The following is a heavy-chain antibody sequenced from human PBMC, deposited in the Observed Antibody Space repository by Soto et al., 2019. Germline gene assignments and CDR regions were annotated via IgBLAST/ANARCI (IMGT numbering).Heavy chain of an antibody. Sequence: PSETLSPTCTVSDGSISSDDYYWSWIRQAPGRGLEWIGYIHSSGSIYYNPSLKSRTTMSIDTAGNQFSLQVSSVTVADTAVYYCARDLDGLHDDTSGPFPRPGWGQGTLVTVSS. CDR3: ARDLDGLHDDTSGPFPRPG. V-gene: IGHV4-30-4*01. D-gene: IGHD3-22*01. CDR1: DGSISSDDYY. J-gene: IGHJ1*01. CDR2: IHSSGSI.